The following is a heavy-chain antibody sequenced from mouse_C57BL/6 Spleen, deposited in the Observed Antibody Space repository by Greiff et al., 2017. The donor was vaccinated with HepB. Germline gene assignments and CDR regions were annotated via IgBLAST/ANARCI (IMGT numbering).Heavy chain of an antibody. Sequence: QVQLQQSGAELVKPGASVKISCKASGYAFSSYWMNWVKQRPGKGLEWIGQIYPGDGDTNYNGKFKGKATLTADKSSSTAYMQLSSMTSEDSAVYFCAGLRRGEYCAMDYWGQGTSVTVSS. CDR2: IYPGDGDT. CDR1: GYAFSSYW. J-gene: IGHJ4*01. V-gene: IGHV1-80*01. CDR3: AGLRRGEYCAMDY. D-gene: IGHD2-12*01.